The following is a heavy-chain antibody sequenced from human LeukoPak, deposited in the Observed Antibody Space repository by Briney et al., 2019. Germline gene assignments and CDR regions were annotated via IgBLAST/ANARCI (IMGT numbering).Heavy chain of an antibody. V-gene: IGHV4-34*01. Sequence: SETLSLTCAVYGGSFSGYYWSWIRQPPGKGLEGIGEINHSGSTNYNPSLKSRVTISVDTSKNQFSLKLSSVTAADTAVYYCALFITMVRGVIIQDCWGQGTLVTVSS. CDR1: GGSFSGYY. CDR3: ALFITMVRGVIIQDC. J-gene: IGHJ4*02. CDR2: INHSGST. D-gene: IGHD3-10*01.